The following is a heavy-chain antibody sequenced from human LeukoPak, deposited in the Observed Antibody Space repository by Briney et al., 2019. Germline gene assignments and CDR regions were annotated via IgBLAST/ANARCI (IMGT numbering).Heavy chain of an antibody. J-gene: IGHJ4*02. CDR1: GFTFSSYE. D-gene: IGHD3-16*02. V-gene: IGHV3-48*03. CDR3: ARSRQSLTTPDY. CDR2: ISSSGSTI. Sequence: GGSLRLSCAASGFTFSSYEMNWVRQALGKGLEWVSYISSSGSTIYYADSVKGRFTISRDNAKNSLYLQMNSLRAEDTAVYYCARSRQSLTTPDYWGQGTLVTVSS.